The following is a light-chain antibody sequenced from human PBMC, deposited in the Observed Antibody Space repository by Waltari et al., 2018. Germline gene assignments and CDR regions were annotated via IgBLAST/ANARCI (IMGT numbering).Light chain of an antibody. Sequence: QLVLTQSPSASASLGASVSLTCTLSSGHSYYAIAWHQQQPQKGPRYLMKVNSDGRHTKGDGIPDRFSGASSWAERYLTISSLQSEDAADYYGQTWGTGIWVFGGGTKLTVL. CDR2: VNSDGRH. V-gene: IGLV4-69*01. CDR1: SGHSYYA. J-gene: IGLJ3*02. CDR3: QTWGTGIWV.